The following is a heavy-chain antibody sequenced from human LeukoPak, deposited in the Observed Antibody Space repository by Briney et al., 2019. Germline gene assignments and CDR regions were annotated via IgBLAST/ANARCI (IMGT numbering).Heavy chain of an antibody. CDR3: ARGDSSSWLPSVYCYYYGMDV. CDR2: ISYDGSNK. CDR1: GFTFSSYA. D-gene: IGHD6-6*01. V-gene: IGHV3-30-3*01. Sequence: GGSLRLSCAASGFTFSSYAMHWVRQAPGKGLEWVAVISYDGSNKYYADSVKGRFTISRDNSKNTLYLQMNSLRAEDTAVYYCARGDSSSWLPSVYCYYYGMDVWGQGTTVTVSS. J-gene: IGHJ6*02.